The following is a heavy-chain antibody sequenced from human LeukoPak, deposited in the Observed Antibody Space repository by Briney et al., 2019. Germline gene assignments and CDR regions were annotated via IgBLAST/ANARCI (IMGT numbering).Heavy chain of an antibody. CDR3: ASKIAAAGIDY. J-gene: IGHJ4*02. CDR1: GGSISSGGYY. Sequence: SETLSLTCIVSGGSISSGGYYWSWIRQPPGKGLEWIGYIYHSGSTYYNPSLKSRVTISVDRSKNQFSLKLSSVTAADTAVYYCASKIAAAGIDYWGQGTLVTVSS. V-gene: IGHV4-30-2*01. D-gene: IGHD6-13*01. CDR2: IYHSGST.